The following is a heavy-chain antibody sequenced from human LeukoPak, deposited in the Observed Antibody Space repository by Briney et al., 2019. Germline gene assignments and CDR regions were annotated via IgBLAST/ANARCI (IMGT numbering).Heavy chain of an antibody. J-gene: IGHJ4*02. V-gene: IGHV4-59*08. CDR1: GGSISSYY. Sequence: SETLSLTCTVSGGSISSYYWSWIRQPPGKGLEWIWYIYYSGSTNYNPSLNSRVTISVYTSKNPLSLKLSSVNAAATAVYSCARRINGGWPFDYWGQGTLVTVSS. CDR3: ARRINGGWPFDY. CDR2: IYYSGST. D-gene: IGHD6-19*01.